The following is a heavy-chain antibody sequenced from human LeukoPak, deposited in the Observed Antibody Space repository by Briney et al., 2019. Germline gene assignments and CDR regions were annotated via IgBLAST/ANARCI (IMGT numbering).Heavy chain of an antibody. CDR1: GFTFSSYW. Sequence: GGSLRLSCAASGFTFSSYWMSWVRQAPGKGLQSVAYISQDVSHKYYVGSVKGRFTISRDNAKNSLHLEMNSLRAEDTALYYCARVGYNGWNFENWGQGNLVTVSS. V-gene: IGHV3-7*01. D-gene: IGHD5-12*01. CDR2: ISQDVSHK. CDR3: ARVGYNGWNFEN. J-gene: IGHJ4*02.